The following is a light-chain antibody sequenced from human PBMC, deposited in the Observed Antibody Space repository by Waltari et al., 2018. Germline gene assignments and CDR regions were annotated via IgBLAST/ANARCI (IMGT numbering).Light chain of an antibody. J-gene: IGLJ3*02. CDR3: AAWDDSLSGLV. CDR2: KNN. Sequence: QSVLTQPPPASGTPGHKVPISCNRSISNIGSNYVYLYQQFPGTAPKLLIFKNNQRPSGVPYRFSDSKSGTSASLAINGLRSEDEADYYCAAWDDSLSGLVLGGGTKVTVL. V-gene: IGLV1-47*01. CDR1: ISNIGSNY.